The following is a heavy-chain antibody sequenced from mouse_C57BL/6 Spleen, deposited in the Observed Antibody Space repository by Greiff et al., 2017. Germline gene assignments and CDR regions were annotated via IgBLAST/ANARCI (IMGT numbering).Heavy chain of an antibody. V-gene: IGHV1-80*01. CDR1: GYAFSSYW. CDR3: ARSGDYDPFAY. D-gene: IGHD2-4*01. CDR2: IYPGDGDT. J-gene: IGHJ3*01. Sequence: VHLVESGAELVKPGASVKISCKASGYAFSSYWMNWVKQRPGKGLEWIGQIYPGDGDTNYNGKFKGKATLTADKSSSTAYMQLSSLTSEDSAVYFCARSGDYDPFAYWGQGTLVTVSA.